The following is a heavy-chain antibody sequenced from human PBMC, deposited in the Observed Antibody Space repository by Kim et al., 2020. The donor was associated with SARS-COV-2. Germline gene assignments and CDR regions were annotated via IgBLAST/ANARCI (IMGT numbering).Heavy chain of an antibody. V-gene: IGHV4-39*01. CDR1: GGSISSSSYY. CDR3: ASPSTDSSGYYRTYYFGY. D-gene: IGHD3-22*01. CDR2: IYYSGSN. J-gene: IGHJ4*02. Sequence: SETLSLTCTVSGGSISSSSYYWGWIRQPPGKGLEWIGSIYYSGSNYYNPSLNSRITIFVDTSKNQFSLKLSSVTAADTAVYYSASPSTDSSGYYRTYYFGYWGQGTLVTVSS.